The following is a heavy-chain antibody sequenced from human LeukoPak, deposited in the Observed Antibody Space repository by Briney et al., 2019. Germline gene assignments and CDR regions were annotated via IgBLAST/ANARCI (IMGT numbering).Heavy chain of an antibody. D-gene: IGHD2-15*01. V-gene: IGHV7-4-1*02. CDR1: GYTFTTFG. Sequence: ASVKVSCKTSGYTFTTFGNSWVRQAPGQGLEWMGWINTDTGNPTYAQGSTGRFVFSLDTSVSTAYLQISSLKAEDTAVYYCARGYCSGGSCPTFIDYWGQGTLVTVSS. J-gene: IGHJ4*02. CDR2: INTDTGNP. CDR3: ARGYCSGGSCPTFIDY.